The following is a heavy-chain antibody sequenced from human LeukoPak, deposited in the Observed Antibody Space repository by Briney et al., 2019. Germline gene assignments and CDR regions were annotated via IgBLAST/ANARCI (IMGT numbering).Heavy chain of an antibody. D-gene: IGHD2-2*01. V-gene: IGHV3-23*01. CDR1: GFTFKTYA. CDR3: AREQVVVGRGYYGMDV. Sequence: GGSLRLSCAAPGFTFKTYAMSWVRQAPGKGLEWVSAISGSGGSTYHADSVKGRFTTSRDNSKNTLYLQMNSLRVDDTAVYYCAREQVVVGRGYYGMDVWGQGTTVTVSS. CDR2: ISGSGGST. J-gene: IGHJ6*02.